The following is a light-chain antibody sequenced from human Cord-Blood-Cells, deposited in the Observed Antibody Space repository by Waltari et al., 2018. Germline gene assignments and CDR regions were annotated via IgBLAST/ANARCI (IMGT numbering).Light chain of an antibody. CDR1: SSDVGSYNL. CDR2: EVS. Sequence: QSALTQPASVSGSPGQSITISCTGTSSDVGSYNLVSWYQQHPGKAPKLMIYEVSKRPSGVSNRFSGSKSGNTASLTISGLQAEDEAEYYCCSYAGSSTEVFGGGTKLTVL. J-gene: IGLJ3*02. V-gene: IGLV2-23*02. CDR3: CSYAGSSTEV.